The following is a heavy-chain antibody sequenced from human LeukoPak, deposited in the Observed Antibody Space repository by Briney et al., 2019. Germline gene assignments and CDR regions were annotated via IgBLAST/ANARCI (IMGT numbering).Heavy chain of an antibody. CDR1: GYSISSGYY. V-gene: IGHV4-38-2*02. Sequence: SETMSLTCSVSGYSISSGYYWGWIRQPPGKGLEWIGSSYHSGSTYYNPSLKSRVTISVDTSKNQFSLKLSSVTAADTAVYYCATDSLHCNGGRCFHMRVFDYWGQGALVTVSS. CDR2: SYHSGST. D-gene: IGHD2-15*01. J-gene: IGHJ4*02. CDR3: ATDSLHCNGGRCFHMRVFDY.